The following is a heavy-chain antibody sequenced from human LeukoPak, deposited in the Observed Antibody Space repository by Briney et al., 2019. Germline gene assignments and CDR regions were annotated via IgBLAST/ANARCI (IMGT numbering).Heavy chain of an antibody. J-gene: IGHJ4*02. D-gene: IGHD3-16*01. Sequence: GGSLRLSCAASGFTFSNYWMSWVRQAPGKGLEWVATIKQDGSEKYYVDSVKGRFTISRDNAKNSLHLQMNYLRAEDTAVYYCARGTRGPHYWGQGTLVTVSS. CDR3: ARGTRGPHY. CDR1: GFTFSNYW. V-gene: IGHV3-7*04. CDR2: IKQDGSEK.